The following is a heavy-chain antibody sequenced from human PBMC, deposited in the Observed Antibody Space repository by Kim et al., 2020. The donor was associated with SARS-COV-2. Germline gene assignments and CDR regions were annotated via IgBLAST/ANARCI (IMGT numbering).Heavy chain of an antibody. D-gene: IGHD4-17*01. V-gene: IGHV2-5*02. CDR2: SYWDADK. Sequence: SGPTLVNPTQTLTLTCTFSGFSLSTSGVGVGWIRQPPGKALEWLALSYWDADKRYSPSLKSRLTITKDTSKNQVVLTMTNMDPVDTATYYCAHGGAVRYGDPGYFDYWGQGTLVTVSS. J-gene: IGHJ4*02. CDR3: AHGGAVRYGDPGYFDY. CDR1: GFSLSTSGVG.